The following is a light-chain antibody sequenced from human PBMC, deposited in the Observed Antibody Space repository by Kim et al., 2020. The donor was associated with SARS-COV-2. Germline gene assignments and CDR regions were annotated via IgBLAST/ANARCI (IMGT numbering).Light chain of an antibody. J-gene: IGKJ1*01. V-gene: IGKV3-20*01. CDR1: QSINSNY. Sequence: EVVLTQSPGTVSLSPGERATLSCRASQSINSNYLAWYQQKPGQAPRLLIYATSSRATGIPDRFSGSGSGTDFTLTISRLEPEDFVVYYCQQYGLSPRTFGQGTKVEVK. CDR3: QQYGLSPRT. CDR2: ATS.